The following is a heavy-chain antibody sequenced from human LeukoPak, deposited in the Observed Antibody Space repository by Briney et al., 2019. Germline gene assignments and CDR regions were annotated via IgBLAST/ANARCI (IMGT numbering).Heavy chain of an antibody. CDR1: GFTVSSNY. CDR3: ARDPILGPPDYFDY. CDR2: IYSGGST. Sequence: GGSLRLSCAASGFTVSSNYMSWVRQAPGKGLEWVSVIYSGGSTYYADSVKGRFTISRDNSRDTLFLEMSSLRVEDTAVYYCARDPILGPPDYFDYWGRGTLVTVSS. D-gene: IGHD1-14*01. V-gene: IGHV3-53*05. J-gene: IGHJ4*02.